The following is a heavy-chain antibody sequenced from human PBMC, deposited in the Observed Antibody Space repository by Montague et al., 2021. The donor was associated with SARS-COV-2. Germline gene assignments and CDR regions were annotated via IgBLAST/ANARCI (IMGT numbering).Heavy chain of an antibody. J-gene: IGHJ4*02. V-gene: IGHV4-4*07. D-gene: IGHD2-15*01. CDR1: GEPISGFF. Sequence: SETLSLTCSVSGEPISGFFWNWIRQPAGKGLEWIGRIYASGGTDXXPSLESRVTMSVETYKNQFYLKVNAVTAADTAMYYCAGGVVAALPVVDYWGRGTLVTVSS. CDR2: IYASGGT. CDR3: AGGVVAALPVVDY.